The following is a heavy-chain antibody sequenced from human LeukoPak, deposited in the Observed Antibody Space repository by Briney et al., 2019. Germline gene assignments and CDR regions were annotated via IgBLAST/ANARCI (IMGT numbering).Heavy chain of an antibody. Sequence: GGSLRLSCAASGFTFSSYWMHWVRQAPGKGLVWVSRINTDGSSTSYADSVKGRFTISRDNAKNTLYLQMNSLRAEDTAVYYCARGIYDSSGYYPYYFDYWGQGTLVTVSS. D-gene: IGHD3-22*01. CDR1: GFTFSSYW. CDR3: ARGIYDSSGYYPYYFDY. V-gene: IGHV3-74*01. CDR2: INTDGSST. J-gene: IGHJ4*02.